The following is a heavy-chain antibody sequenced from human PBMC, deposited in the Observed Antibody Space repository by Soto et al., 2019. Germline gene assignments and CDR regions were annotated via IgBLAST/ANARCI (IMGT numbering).Heavy chain of an antibody. V-gene: IGHV1-18*01. CDR1: GYTFTSYG. D-gene: IGHD3-3*01. CDR2: ISAYNGNT. J-gene: IGHJ5*02. Sequence: QVQLVQSGAEVKKPGASVKVSCKASGYTFTSYGISWVRQAPGQGLEWMGWISAYNGNTNYAQKLQGRVTMTTDTPTSTAYMELRRLRSDDTAVYYCARDRGGTIFPMSNWFDPWGQGTLVTVSS. CDR3: ARDRGGTIFPMSNWFDP.